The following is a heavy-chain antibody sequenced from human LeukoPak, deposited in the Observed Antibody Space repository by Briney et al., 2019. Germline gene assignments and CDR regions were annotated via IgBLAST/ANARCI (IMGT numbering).Heavy chain of an antibody. J-gene: IGHJ5*02. V-gene: IGHV3-66*01. CDR1: GFTISSNY. CDR3: ARDSYVDSEAVRWFDP. Sequence: GGSLRLSCAASGFTISSNYMSWVRQAPGKGLEWVSVIYRGGPTYYADSVKGRFTISRDNSKNTLYLQMNSLRADDTAVYYCARDSYVDSEAVRWFDPWGQGTLVTVSS. D-gene: IGHD4-17*01. CDR2: IYRGGPT.